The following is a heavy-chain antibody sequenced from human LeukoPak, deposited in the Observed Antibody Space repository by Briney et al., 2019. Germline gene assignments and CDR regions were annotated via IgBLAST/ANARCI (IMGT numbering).Heavy chain of an antibody. V-gene: IGHV4-34*01. CDR2: INHSGST. CDR1: GGSFSGYY. CDR3: ARRPYYYDSSGGIDY. J-gene: IGHJ4*02. D-gene: IGHD3-22*01. Sequence: SETLSLTCAVYGGSFSGYYWSWIRQPPGKGLEWIGEINHSGSTNYNPSLKSRVTISVDTSKNQFSLKLSSVTAADTAVYYCARRPYYYDSSGGIDYWGQGTLVTVSS.